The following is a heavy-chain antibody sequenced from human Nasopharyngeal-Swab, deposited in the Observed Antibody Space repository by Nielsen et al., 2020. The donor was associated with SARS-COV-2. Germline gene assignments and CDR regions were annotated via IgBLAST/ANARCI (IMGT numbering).Heavy chain of an antibody. CDR3: AREGGGVIRGGYYGMDV. V-gene: IGHV4-39*02. J-gene: IGHJ6*02. D-gene: IGHD3-16*02. CDR2: IYYSAST. CDR1: GGSISTSSYY. Sequence: SETLSLTCTVSGGSISTSSYYWGWIRQPPGEGLQWIGSIYYSASTYYNPSLKSRVTISRDTSKNQFSLKLSSVTAADTAVYDGAREGGGVIRGGYYGMDVWGQGTTVTVSS.